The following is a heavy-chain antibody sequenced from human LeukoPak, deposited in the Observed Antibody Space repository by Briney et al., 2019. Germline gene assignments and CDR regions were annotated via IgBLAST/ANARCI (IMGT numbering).Heavy chain of an antibody. CDR3: ARENYYGSGSYLFDY. CDR1: GFTFSSYE. J-gene: IGHJ4*02. V-gene: IGHV3-48*03. D-gene: IGHD3-10*01. CDR2: ISSSGSNK. Sequence: GGSLRLSCAASGFTFSSYEMNWVRQAPGKGLEWISYISSSGSNKYYADSVKGRFTISRDNAKNSLYLQMDSLRAEDTAVYYCARENYYGSGSYLFDYWGQGTLVIVSS.